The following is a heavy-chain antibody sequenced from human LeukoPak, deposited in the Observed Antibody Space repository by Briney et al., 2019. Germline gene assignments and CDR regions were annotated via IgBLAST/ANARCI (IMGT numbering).Heavy chain of an antibody. J-gene: IGHJ4*02. V-gene: IGHV3-30-3*01. Sequence: GRSLRLSCADSGFSFDSYSMHWVRQAPGKGPEWVAVVSYDGSNKYYADSVKGRFTISRDNSKSTLFLQMNSLRPEDTAVYYCAKGGGSGYGSGSLSNWGQGTLVTVSS. CDR3: AKGGGSGYGSGSLSN. D-gene: IGHD3-10*01. CDR1: GFSFDSYS. CDR2: VSYDGSNK.